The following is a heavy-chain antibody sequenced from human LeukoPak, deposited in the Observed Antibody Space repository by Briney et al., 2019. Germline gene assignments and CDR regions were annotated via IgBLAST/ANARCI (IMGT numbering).Heavy chain of an antibody. Sequence: GGSLRLSCAASGFTFSSYWMHWVRQAPGKGLVWVSRIYIDGSSTSYADSVKDRFTISRDNAKNTLYLQMNSLRDEDTAVYYCARGLDGSLDYWGLGTLVTVSS. J-gene: IGHJ4*02. CDR1: GFTFSSYW. CDR2: IYIDGSST. D-gene: IGHD1-14*01. V-gene: IGHV3-74*01. CDR3: ARGLDGSLDY.